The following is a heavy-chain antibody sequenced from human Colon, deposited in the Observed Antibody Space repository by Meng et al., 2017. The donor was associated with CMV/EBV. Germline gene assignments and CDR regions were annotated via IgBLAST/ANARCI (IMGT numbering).Heavy chain of an antibody. Sequence: GGSLRLSCEASGLTFRRYAMSWVRQAPGKGLEWVSVISGSGGSTHYADSVKGRFTISRDNSRDTLYLQMNTLRAEDTAVYYCAKDFRCLEIGYCSGGSCHPGCGVFDIWGQGTKVTVSS. J-gene: IGHJ3*02. D-gene: IGHD2-15*01. CDR2: ISGSGGST. CDR3: AKDFRCLEIGYCSGGSCHPGCGVFDI. V-gene: IGHV3-23*01. CDR1: GLTFRRYA.